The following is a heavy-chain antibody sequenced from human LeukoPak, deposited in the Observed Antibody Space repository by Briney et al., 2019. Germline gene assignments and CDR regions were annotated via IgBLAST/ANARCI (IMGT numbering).Heavy chain of an antibody. CDR3: ARAGGVTNPNSYWYFDL. Sequence: SETLSLTCAVSGGSTSSDYWSWIRQPPGKGLEWIGYIYYSGSTNYNPSLESRVTISVDTSKNQFSLKLSSVTAADTAVYYCARAGGVTNPNSYWYFDLWGRGTLVTVSS. D-gene: IGHD1-26*01. J-gene: IGHJ2*01. CDR1: GGSTSSDY. V-gene: IGHV4-59*01. CDR2: IYYSGST.